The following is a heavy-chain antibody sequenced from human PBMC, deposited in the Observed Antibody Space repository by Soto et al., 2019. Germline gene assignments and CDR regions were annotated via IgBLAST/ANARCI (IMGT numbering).Heavy chain of an antibody. CDR1: GYTFTSYY. CDR3: ARDVPRREPYYYYGMDV. D-gene: IGHD1-1*01. V-gene: IGHV1-46*01. Sequence: VASVKVSCKASGYTFTSYYMHWVRQAPGQGLEWMGIINPSGGSTSYAQKFQGRVTMTRDTSTSTVYMELSSLRSEDTAVYYCARDVPRREPYYYYGMDVWGQGTTVTVYS. J-gene: IGHJ6*02. CDR2: INPSGGST.